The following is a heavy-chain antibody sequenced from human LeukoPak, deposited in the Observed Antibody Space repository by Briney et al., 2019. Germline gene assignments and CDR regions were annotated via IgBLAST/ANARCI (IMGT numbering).Heavy chain of an antibody. CDR3: ARDSSAARYNY. Sequence: ASVKVSCKASGYTFSDYYMHWVRQAPGQGLEWMGWINPNTGGTDYAQRFQGRVTMTRDTSISTAYLELSRLRSDDTAVYYCARDSSAARYNYWGQGTLVTDSS. J-gene: IGHJ4*02. V-gene: IGHV1-2*02. CDR1: GYTFSDYY. D-gene: IGHD6-6*01. CDR2: INPNTGGT.